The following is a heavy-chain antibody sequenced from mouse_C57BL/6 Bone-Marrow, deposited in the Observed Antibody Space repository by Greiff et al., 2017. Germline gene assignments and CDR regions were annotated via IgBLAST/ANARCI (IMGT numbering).Heavy chain of an antibody. Sequence: VQLQQSGAELVRPGASVTLSCTASGFYIKDDYMHWVKQRPEQGLVWIGWIDPENGDTEYASQFQGTATITAAPSSNPAYLLLSSLPSEDTAVFYCTTSGYFFAYWGQGNQGTGSA. CDR1: GFYIKDDY. CDR3: TTSGYFFAY. D-gene: IGHD3-1*01. J-gene: IGHJ3*01. V-gene: IGHV14-4*01. CDR2: IDPENGDT.